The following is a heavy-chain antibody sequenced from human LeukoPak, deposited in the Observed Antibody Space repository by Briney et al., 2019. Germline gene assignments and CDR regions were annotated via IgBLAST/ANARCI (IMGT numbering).Heavy chain of an antibody. V-gene: IGHV4-4*02. CDR1: GGSISSSNW. CDR3: ARVVGYSYGDAFDI. CDR2: IYHSGST. D-gene: IGHD5-18*01. J-gene: IGHJ3*02. Sequence: SETLSLTCAVSGGSISSSNWWSWVRQPPGKGLEWIGEIYHSGSTNYNPSLKSRVTISVDKSKNQFSLKLSSVTAADTAVYYCARVVGYSYGDAFDIWGQGTMVTVSS.